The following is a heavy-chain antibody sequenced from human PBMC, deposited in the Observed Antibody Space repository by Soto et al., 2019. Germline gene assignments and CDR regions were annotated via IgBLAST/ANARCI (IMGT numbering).Heavy chain of an antibody. V-gene: IGHV1-24*01. Sequence: ASVKVSCKVSGYTLTELSMHWVRQAPGKGLEWMGGFDPEDGETIYAQKFQGRVTMTEDTSTDTAYMELSSLRSEDTAVYYCATDKGRAAAGTGHYDYWGQVPLGTVSS. CDR2: FDPEDGET. J-gene: IGHJ4*02. CDR1: GYTLTELS. D-gene: IGHD6-13*01. CDR3: ATDKGRAAAGTGHYDY.